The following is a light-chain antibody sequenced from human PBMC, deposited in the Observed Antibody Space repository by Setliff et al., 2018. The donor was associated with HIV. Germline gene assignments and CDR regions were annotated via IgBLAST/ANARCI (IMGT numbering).Light chain of an antibody. V-gene: IGLV2-14*01. CDR1: SSDVGGYNY. J-gene: IGLJ1*01. CDR2: EVR. CDR3: SSYAITNTLP. Sequence: QSALTQPASVSGSPGQSITISCTGTSSDVGGYNYVSWYQQHPGKAPKLIIYEVRNRPSGVSNRFSGSKSGNTASLTLSGLQAEDEADYYCSSYAITNTLPFGTGTKGTVL.